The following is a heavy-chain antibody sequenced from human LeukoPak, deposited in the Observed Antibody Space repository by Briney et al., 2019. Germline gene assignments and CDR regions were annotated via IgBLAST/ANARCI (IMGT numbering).Heavy chain of an antibody. CDR2: IYYSGST. Sequence: SETLSLTCTVSGGSISSSSYYWGWIRQPPGKGLEWIGSIYYSGSTYYNPSLKSRVTISVDTSKNQFSLKLSSVTAADTAVYYCARAGYSSNWYGPWFDPWGQGTLVTVST. J-gene: IGHJ5*02. D-gene: IGHD6-13*01. CDR3: ARAGYSSNWYGPWFDP. V-gene: IGHV4-39*07. CDR1: GGSISSSSYY.